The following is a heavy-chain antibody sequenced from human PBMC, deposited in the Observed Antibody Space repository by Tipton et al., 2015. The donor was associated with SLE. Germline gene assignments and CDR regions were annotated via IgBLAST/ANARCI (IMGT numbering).Heavy chain of an antibody. CDR2: ISSSSSYI. CDR1: GFTFGDYA. D-gene: IGHD1-26*01. J-gene: IGHJ6*02. CDR3: AREVMGGDQGGMDV. V-gene: IGHV3-21*04. Sequence: SLRLSCRGSGFTFGDYAMHWVRQAPGKGLEWVSSISSSSSYIYYADSVKGRFTISRDNAKNSLYLQMNSLRAEDTAVYYCAREVMGGDQGGMDVWGQGTTVTVSS.